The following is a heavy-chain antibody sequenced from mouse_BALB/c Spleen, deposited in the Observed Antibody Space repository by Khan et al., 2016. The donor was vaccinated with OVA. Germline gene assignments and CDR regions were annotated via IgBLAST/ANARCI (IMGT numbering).Heavy chain of an antibody. CDR1: GYTFTNYG. CDR2: INTYTGEP. D-gene: IGHD2-10*01. CDR3: ARPPYFSYALDY. J-gene: IGHJ4*01. Sequence: RQLVQYGPELKKPGETVKISCKASGYTFTNYGMNWVKQSPGKALKWMGWINTYTGEPTYADDFKGRFAFSLETSASTAYLQINNLKNEDTATYFCARPPYFSYALDYWGQGTSVTVSS. V-gene: IGHV9-3-1*01.